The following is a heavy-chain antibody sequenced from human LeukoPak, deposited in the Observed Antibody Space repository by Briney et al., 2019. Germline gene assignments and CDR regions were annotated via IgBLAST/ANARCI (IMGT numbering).Heavy chain of an antibody. J-gene: IGHJ4*02. CDR2: IFYSGST. V-gene: IGHV4-61*01. CDR1: GGPVSSGSYY. Sequence: SETLSLTCTVSGGPVSSGSYYWSWIRQPPGMGLEWIGFIFYSGSTKYNPSLKSRLTVSVDTSKNQFSLKLSSVTAADTAVYYCARDSGWFAYWGQGTLVTVSS. CDR3: ARDSGWFAY. D-gene: IGHD3-10*01.